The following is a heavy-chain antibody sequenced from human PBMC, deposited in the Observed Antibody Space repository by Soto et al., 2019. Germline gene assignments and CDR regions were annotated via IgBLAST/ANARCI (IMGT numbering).Heavy chain of an antibody. J-gene: IGHJ6*03. CDR3: ARDRGSGSYDYYYYMDV. V-gene: IGHV3-33*01. CDR1: GFTFSSYG. D-gene: IGHD3-10*01. Sequence: GGSLRLSCAASGFTFSSYGMHWVRQAPGKGLEWVAVIWYDGSNKYYADSVKGRFTISRDNSKNTLYLQMNSLRAEDTAVYYCARDRGSGSYDYYYYMDVWGKGTTVTVSS. CDR2: IWYDGSNK.